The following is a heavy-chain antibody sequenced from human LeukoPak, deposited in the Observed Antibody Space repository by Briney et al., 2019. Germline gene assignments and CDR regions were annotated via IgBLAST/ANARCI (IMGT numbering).Heavy chain of an antibody. J-gene: IGHJ4*02. V-gene: IGHV4-4*09. CDR1: DGTIRSYY. CDR2: IHSSGST. CDR3: ARLGSYSDH. Sequence: SETLSLTCSVSDGTIRSYYWSWIRQPPGKGLEWIGYIHSSGSTHYNPSVRGRVTTSLDTSKNQFSLKLSSVTAADTAVYYCARLGSYSDHWGQGTLVTVSS. D-gene: IGHD1-26*01.